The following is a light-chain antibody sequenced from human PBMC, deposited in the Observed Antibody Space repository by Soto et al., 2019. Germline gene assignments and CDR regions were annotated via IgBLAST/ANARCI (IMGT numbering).Light chain of an antibody. J-gene: IGKJ5*01. Sequence: DIQMTQSPSSLSASVGDRVTITCRASQSISSYLNWYQQKPGKAPKLLIYAASSLQSGVPSRFSGSGSGTDLTLTISSLQPEDFATYYCHQGYSSPATFGQGTRLEIK. CDR2: AAS. CDR1: QSISSY. V-gene: IGKV1-39*01. CDR3: HQGYSSPAT.